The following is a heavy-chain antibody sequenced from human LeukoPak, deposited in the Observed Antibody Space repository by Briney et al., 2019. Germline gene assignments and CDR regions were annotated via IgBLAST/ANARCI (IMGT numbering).Heavy chain of an antibody. CDR2: IYSSGST. Sequence: SETLSLTCTVSGDSIRSFYWSWFRQPAGKGLEWIGRIYSSGSTNYNPSLRSRVTMSVDTSKNQFSLKLSSVTAADTAVYYCARSSGCSSTSCLDYWGQGTLVTVSS. D-gene: IGHD2-2*01. J-gene: IGHJ4*02. V-gene: IGHV4-4*07. CDR3: ARSSGCSSTSCLDY. CDR1: GDSIRSFY.